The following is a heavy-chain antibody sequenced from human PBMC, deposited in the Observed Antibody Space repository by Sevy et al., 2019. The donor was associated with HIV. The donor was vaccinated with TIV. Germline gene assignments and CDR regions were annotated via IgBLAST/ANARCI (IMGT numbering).Heavy chain of an antibody. CDR1: GYTFTSYD. CDR2: MNPNSGNT. J-gene: IGHJ6*02. D-gene: IGHD6-13*01. V-gene: IGHV1-8*01. CDR3: ARLSSSKNRYYYYGMDV. Sequence: ASVKVSCKASGYTFTSYDINWVRQATGQGLEWMGWMNPNSGNTGYAQKFQGRVTMTRNTSISTAYMELSSLRSEDTAVYYRARLSSSKNRYYYYGMDVWGQGTTVTVSS.